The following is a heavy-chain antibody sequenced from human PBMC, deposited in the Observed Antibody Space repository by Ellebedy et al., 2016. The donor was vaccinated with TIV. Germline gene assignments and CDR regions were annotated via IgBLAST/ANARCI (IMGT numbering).Heavy chain of an antibody. CDR2: INLDGSQT. D-gene: IGHD6-13*01. J-gene: IGHJ3*02. CDR1: GFTFSTYW. CDR3: ARDLGYSSGWSEALDI. V-gene: IGHV3-7*01. Sequence: GESLKISCAASGFTFSTYWMIWVRQAPGKGLEWVANINLDGSQTFYADSVKDRFTISRDNGKNSLHLQMNSLRVEDTAVYYCARDLGYSSGWSEALDIWGQGTMVAVSS.